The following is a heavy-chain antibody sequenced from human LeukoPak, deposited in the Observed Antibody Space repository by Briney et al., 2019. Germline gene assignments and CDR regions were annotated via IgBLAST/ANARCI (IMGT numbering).Heavy chain of an antibody. J-gene: IGHJ5*02. D-gene: IGHD3-9*01. V-gene: IGHV4-59*01. CDR3: ARVTGRGNWFDP. CDR2: IYYSGST. Sequence: SETLSLTCAVYGGSFSGYYWSWIRQPPGKGLEWIGYIYYSGSTNYNPSLKSRVTISVDTSKNQFSLKLSSVTAADTAVYYCARVTGRGNWFDPWGQGTLVTVSS. CDR1: GGSFSGYY.